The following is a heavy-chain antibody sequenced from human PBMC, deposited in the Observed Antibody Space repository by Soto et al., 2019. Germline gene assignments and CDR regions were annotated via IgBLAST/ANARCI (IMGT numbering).Heavy chain of an antibody. CDR3: AREVVTETTWGSFDS. CDR2: ISPFFGTT. Sequence: QVHLVQSGADGRKSGSSVRVSCTASGGGTLSNDAISWVRQAPGQGLEWLGRISPFFGTTDYSQSFQGRLTMTADASTGTVYMDLRRLKSDDTAVYFCAREVVTETTWGSFDSWGQGTLVTVSS. V-gene: IGHV1-69*01. CDR1: GGGTLSNDA. J-gene: IGHJ4*02. D-gene: IGHD2-21*02.